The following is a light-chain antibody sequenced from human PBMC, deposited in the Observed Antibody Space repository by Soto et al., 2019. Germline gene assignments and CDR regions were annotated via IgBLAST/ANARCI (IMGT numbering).Light chain of an antibody. CDR3: QQYGTLPIT. J-gene: IGKJ5*01. V-gene: IGKV3-15*01. CDR2: GAS. CDR1: RTVHSN. Sequence: EIVMTQSPATVSVSLGDRVTLSGRASRTVHSNVAWYQHKPGQAPRLLIYGASFRATGMPARFSGSGSGTDFTLTIGRLEPEDFAVYYCQQYGTLPITFGQGTRLEIK.